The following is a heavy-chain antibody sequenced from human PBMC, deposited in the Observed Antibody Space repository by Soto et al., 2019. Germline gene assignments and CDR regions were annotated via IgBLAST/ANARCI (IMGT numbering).Heavy chain of an antibody. D-gene: IGHD2-21*01. CDR2: ISGSGGRT. CDR1: GFTFSNYG. J-gene: IGHJ4*02. V-gene: IGHV3-23*01. CDR3: AKEMIASTLADFFDY. Sequence: EVQLLESGGGLIQPGGSLRLSCEASGFTFSNYGMTWVRLAPGKGPEWVSTISGSGGRTFYADPVKGRFTISRDNSKNTLYLQMNSLRAEDTAVYYCAKEMIASTLADFFDYWGQGTLVTVSS.